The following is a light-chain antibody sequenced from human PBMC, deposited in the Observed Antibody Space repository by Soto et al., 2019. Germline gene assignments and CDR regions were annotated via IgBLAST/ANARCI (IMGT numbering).Light chain of an antibody. Sequence: QSVLTQPPSASGTPGQRVSISCSGGSSNIGSTAVNWYQQLPGTAPKLIIYSNDQRPSGVPDRFSGSKSGNTASLTVSGLQAGDEADYYCSSFAANDNVVFGGGTQLTVL. J-gene: IGLJ7*01. CDR2: SND. CDR3: SSFAANDNVV. V-gene: IGLV1-44*01. CDR1: SSNIGSTA.